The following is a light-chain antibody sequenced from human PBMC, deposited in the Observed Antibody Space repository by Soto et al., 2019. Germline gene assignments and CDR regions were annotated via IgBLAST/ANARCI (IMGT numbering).Light chain of an antibody. CDR1: QSISSW. CDR2: KAS. J-gene: IGKJ1*01. Sequence: DIQMTQSPSTLSASVGDRVTITCRASQSISSWSAWYQQKPGKAPKLLIYKASSLESGVPSRFSGSGSGTEFTLIISRLQPDYFATYYCQQYNSYSSFGQGTKMEIK. V-gene: IGKV1-5*03. CDR3: QQYNSYSS.